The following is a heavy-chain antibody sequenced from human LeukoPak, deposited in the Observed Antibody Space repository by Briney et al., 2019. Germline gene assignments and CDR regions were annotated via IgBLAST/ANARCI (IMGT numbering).Heavy chain of an antibody. V-gene: IGHV1-8*01. CDR2: MNPNVGNT. CDR1: GYTLTSYD. J-gene: IGHJ6*03. D-gene: IGHD6-19*01. Sequence: GPSVNVSWKASGYTLTSYDINWVRQATGDGREWMGWMNPNVGNTGYAQKFEGRVTMTRNTSISTAYMELSSLRSEDTAVYYCARAYSSGWYPPDYYYYYMDVWGKGTTVTVSS. CDR3: ARAYSSGWYPPDYYYYYMDV.